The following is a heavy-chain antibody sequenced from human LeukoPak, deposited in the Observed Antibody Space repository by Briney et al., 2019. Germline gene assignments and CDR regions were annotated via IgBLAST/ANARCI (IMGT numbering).Heavy chain of an antibody. Sequence: ASVKVSCKASGYTFSNYGVSWVRQAPGQGLEWMGWISGYTENTNYAHKLQGRVTMTTDTSTNTAYMELRSLRSDDTAVYYCARDMYNYDDGLGSHFDYWGQGTLVTVSS. CDR1: GYTFSNYG. CDR2: ISGYTENT. D-gene: IGHD3-22*01. J-gene: IGHJ4*02. CDR3: ARDMYNYDDGLGSHFDY. V-gene: IGHV1-18*01.